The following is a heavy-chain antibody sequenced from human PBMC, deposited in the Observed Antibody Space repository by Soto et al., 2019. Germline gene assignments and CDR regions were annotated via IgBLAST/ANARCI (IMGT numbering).Heavy chain of an antibody. V-gene: IGHV4-61*01. CDR2: IYYSGST. CDR1: GGSVSSGSYY. J-gene: IGHJ5*02. CDR3: ARVPGGYCSGGSCYWFDP. D-gene: IGHD2-15*01. Sequence: SETLSLTCTVSGGSVSSGSYYWSWIRQPPGKGLERIGYIYYSGSTNYNPSLKSRVTISVDTSKNQFSLKLSSVTAADTAVYYCARVPGGYCSGGSCYWFDPWGQGTLVTVSS.